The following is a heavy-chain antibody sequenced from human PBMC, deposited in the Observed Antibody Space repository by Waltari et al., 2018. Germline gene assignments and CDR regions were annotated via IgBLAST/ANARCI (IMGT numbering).Heavy chain of an antibody. D-gene: IGHD1-20*01. J-gene: IGHJ5*02. CDR1: GYTLTELS. CDR3: AKVGGMWDFLTENWFDP. CDR2: FDPEDGET. Sequence: QVQLVQSGAEVKKPGASVKVSCKVSGYTLTELSMPWVRQAPGKGLEWMGGFDPEDGETIYAQKFQGRVTMTEDTSTDTAYMELSSLRSEDTAVYYCAKVGGMWDFLTENWFDPWGQGTLVTVSS. V-gene: IGHV1-24*01.